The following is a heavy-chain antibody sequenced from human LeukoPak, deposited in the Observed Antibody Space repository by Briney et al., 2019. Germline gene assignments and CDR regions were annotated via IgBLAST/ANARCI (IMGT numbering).Heavy chain of an antibody. J-gene: IGHJ5*02. Sequence: GGSLRLSCAASGFTFSSYSMNWVRQAPGKGLEWVSSISSSSSYIYYADSVKGRFTISRDNAKNSLYLQMNSLRAEDTAVYYCASSGGDQGTNWFDPWGQGTLVTVSS. CDR1: GFTFSSYS. D-gene: IGHD2-21*02. V-gene: IGHV3-21*01. CDR3: ASSGGDQGTNWFDP. CDR2: ISSSSSYI.